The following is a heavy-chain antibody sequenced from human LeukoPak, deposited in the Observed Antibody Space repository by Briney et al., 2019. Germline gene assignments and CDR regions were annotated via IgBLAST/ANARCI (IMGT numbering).Heavy chain of an antibody. Sequence: GGSLRLSCAASGFTFSSYAMSWVRQAPGKGLEWVSAISGSGGSTYYADSVKGRFTISGDNSKNTLYLQMNSLRAEDTAVYYCAKDPIVVVVAANHWFDPWGQGTLVTVSS. D-gene: IGHD2-15*01. CDR3: AKDPIVVVVAANHWFDP. CDR2: ISGSGGST. V-gene: IGHV3-23*01. CDR1: GFTFSSYA. J-gene: IGHJ5*02.